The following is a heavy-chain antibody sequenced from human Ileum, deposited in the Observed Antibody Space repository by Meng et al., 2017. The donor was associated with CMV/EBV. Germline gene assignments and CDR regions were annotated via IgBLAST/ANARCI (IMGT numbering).Heavy chain of an antibody. CDR3: GRVDTVTLLDY. Sequence: CAVSGGSISSGNYYWSWIRQPPGKGLEWLGYIYHSGSTYYNPSLENRITISVDTSKTQFSLRLNSVTAADTAIYYCGRVDTVTLLDYWGPGTLVTVSS. V-gene: IGHV4-30-4*01. CDR2: IYHSGST. CDR1: GGSISSGNYY. J-gene: IGHJ4*02. D-gene: IGHD3-9*01.